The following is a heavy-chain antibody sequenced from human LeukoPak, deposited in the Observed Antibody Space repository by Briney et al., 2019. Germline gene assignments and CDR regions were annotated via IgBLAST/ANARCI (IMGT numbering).Heavy chain of an antibody. V-gene: IGHV1-18*01. J-gene: IGHJ4*02. CDR1: GYTFTSYG. Sequence: ASVKVSCKASGYTFTSYGISWVRQAPGQGLEWMGWISAYNGNTNYAQKLQGRVTMTTDTSTSTAYMELSSLRSEDTAVYYCARDIEGWELGDYWGQGTLVTVSS. CDR2: ISAYNGNT. CDR3: ARDIEGWELGDY. D-gene: IGHD1-26*01.